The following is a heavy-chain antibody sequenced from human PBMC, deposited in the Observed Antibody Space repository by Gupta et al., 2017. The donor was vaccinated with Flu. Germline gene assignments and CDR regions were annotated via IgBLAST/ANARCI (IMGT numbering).Heavy chain of an antibody. Sequence: YMHWVRQASGQGLEWMGWINPNSGGTNYAQKFKGRVTMTRDTSISTAYMGLSRLRSDDTAVYYCATLKPGYNWNRDAFDIWGQGTMVTVSA. CDR2: INPNSGGT. D-gene: IGHD1-20*01. CDR1: Y. CDR3: ATLKPGYNWNRDAFDI. J-gene: IGHJ3*02. V-gene: IGHV1-2*02.